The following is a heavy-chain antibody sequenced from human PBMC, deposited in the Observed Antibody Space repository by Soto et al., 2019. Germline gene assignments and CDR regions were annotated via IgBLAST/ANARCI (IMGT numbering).Heavy chain of an antibody. J-gene: IGHJ5*02. Sequence: AGGSLRLSCAASGFIFSSYWMHWVRQAPGKGLVWVSRINSDGRSTSNADSVKGRFTISRDNVKNTLYLQMNSLRAEDTAVYYCARDRCFGDSCYLSNWFDPWGQGTLVTVSS. V-gene: IGHV3-74*01. CDR2: INSDGRST. D-gene: IGHD2-15*01. CDR3: ARDRCFGDSCYLSNWFDP. CDR1: GFIFSSYW.